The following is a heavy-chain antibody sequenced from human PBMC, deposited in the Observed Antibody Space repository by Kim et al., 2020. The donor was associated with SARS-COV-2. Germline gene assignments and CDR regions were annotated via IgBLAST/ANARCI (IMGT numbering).Heavy chain of an antibody. CDR1: GGSFSGYY. CDR2: INHSGST. Sequence: SETLSLTFAVYGGSFSGYYWSWIRQPPGKGLEWIGEINHSGSTNYNPSLKSRVTISVDTSKNQFSLKLSSVTAADTAVYYCARLELLRGYYFDYWGQGTLVTVSS. V-gene: IGHV4-34*01. J-gene: IGHJ4*02. CDR3: ARLELLRGYYFDY. D-gene: IGHD1-26*01.